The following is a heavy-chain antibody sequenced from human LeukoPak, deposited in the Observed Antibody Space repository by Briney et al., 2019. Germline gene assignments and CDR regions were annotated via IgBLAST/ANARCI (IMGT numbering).Heavy chain of an antibody. CDR3: AKDRYCSSTSCYWLLDY. CDR1: GFIFSNYA. J-gene: IGHJ4*02. Sequence: GGSLRLSCAASGFIFSNYAMSWVRQAPGKGLEWVSAIDSTGAYTWYADSVKGRFTISKDSSKTILYLQMNSLRAEDTAVYYCAKDRYCSSTSCYWLLDYWGQGTLVTVSS. CDR2: IDSTGAYT. D-gene: IGHD2-2*01. V-gene: IGHV3-23*01.